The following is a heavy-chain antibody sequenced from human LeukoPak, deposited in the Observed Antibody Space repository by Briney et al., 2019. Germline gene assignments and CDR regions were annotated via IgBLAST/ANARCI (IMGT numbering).Heavy chain of an antibody. CDR1: GFTFGDYA. J-gene: IGHJ4*02. V-gene: IGHV3-49*04. CDR3: NSLSASSPIDY. Sequence: GGSLRLSCTASGFTFGDYAVTWVRQAPGKGLECVCLIRSKAYGGTTEYAASVKGRFTISRDDSKSIAYLQMNSLKTEDTAVYYRNSLSASSPIDYWGQGTLVTVSS. CDR2: IRSKAYGGTT.